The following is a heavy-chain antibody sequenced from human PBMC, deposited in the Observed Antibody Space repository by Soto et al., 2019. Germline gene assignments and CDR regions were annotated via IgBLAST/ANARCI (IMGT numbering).Heavy chain of an antibody. CDR2: IDTHNGNT. CDR1: GYNFTSYG. CDR3: ARYLPEALGDFDI. D-gene: IGHD2-2*01. Sequence: VQLEQSGPELKKPGASVRVSCKASGYNFTSYGITWLRQAPGQGLEWMAWIDTHNGNTNHAYRLQSRVTMTTDTSTTTAYMVLGGLRSDDTAVCYCARYLPEALGDFDIWGQGTMGTVSS. V-gene: IGHV1-18*01. J-gene: IGHJ3*02.